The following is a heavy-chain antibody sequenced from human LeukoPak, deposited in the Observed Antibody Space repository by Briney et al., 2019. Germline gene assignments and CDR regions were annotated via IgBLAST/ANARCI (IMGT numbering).Heavy chain of an antibody. D-gene: IGHD5-24*01. V-gene: IGHV4-59*01. Sequence: SETLSLTCTVSGGSISSYYWSWIQQPPGKGLEWIGYIYYSGSTNYNPSLKSRVTISVGTSKNQFSLKLSSVTAADTAVYYCARGRRDGYNLGDAFDIWGQGTMVTVSS. J-gene: IGHJ3*02. CDR3: ARGRRDGYNLGDAFDI. CDR2: IYYSGST. CDR1: GGSISSYY.